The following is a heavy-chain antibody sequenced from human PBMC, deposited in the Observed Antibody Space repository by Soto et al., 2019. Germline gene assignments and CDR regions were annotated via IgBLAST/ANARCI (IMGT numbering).Heavy chain of an antibody. V-gene: IGHV4-39*01. D-gene: IGHD3-22*01. CDR2: IYYSGST. J-gene: IGHJ4*02. CDR1: GGSISSSSYY. Sequence: PSETLSLTCTVSGGSISSSSYYWGWIRQPPGKGLEWIGSIYYSGSTYYNPSLKSRVTISVDTSKNQFSLKLSSVTAADTAVYYCASPAYRNYCDSSGYYFFDYWGQGTLVTVSS. CDR3: ASPAYRNYCDSSGYYFFDY.